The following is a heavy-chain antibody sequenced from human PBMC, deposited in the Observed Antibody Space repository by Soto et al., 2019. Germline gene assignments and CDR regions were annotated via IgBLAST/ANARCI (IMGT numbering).Heavy chain of an antibody. CDR1: GFSFSDYG. J-gene: IGHJ4*02. CDR2: IWYDGSHK. Sequence: QVQLVESGAGVVQPGRSLRLSCAASGFSFSDYGMHWVRQAPGKGLEWVAAIWYDGSHKYDADSVKDRFTISRDNSTNTLYLQMDSLSAEDTAVYYCARGATIERGERDFDYWGQGALVTVSS. D-gene: IGHD5-12*01. V-gene: IGHV3-33*01. CDR3: ARGATIERGERDFDY.